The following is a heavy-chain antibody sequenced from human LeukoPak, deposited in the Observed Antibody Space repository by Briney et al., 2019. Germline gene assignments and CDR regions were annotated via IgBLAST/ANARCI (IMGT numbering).Heavy chain of an antibody. J-gene: IGHJ4*02. CDR2: INHSGST. D-gene: IGHD3-3*01. V-gene: IGHV4-4*02. CDR3: ARTGPIFGVVTMGLDY. CDR1: GGSITTTNW. Sequence: SETLSLTCAVSGGSITTTNWWSWVRQPPGKGLEWIGEINHSGSTNYNPSLKSRVTISVDTSKNQFSLKLSSVTAADTAVYYCARTGPIFGVVTMGLDYWGQGTLVTVSS.